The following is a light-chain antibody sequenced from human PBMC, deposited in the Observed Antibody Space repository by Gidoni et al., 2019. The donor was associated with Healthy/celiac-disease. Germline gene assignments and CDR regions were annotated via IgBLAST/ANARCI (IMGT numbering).Light chain of an antibody. V-gene: IGKV3-11*01. CDR2: DAS. CDR1: PSVSSY. Sequence: DIVLTQSPATLYLSPGERATISCRASPSVSSYLSWYQQQPGQAPTLLINDASNRATGIPAWFSGGGSGTDVTLPISSLEPDDFGVYYCQQRSNCPWTFGQGTKVEIK. CDR3: QQRSNCPWT. J-gene: IGKJ1*01.